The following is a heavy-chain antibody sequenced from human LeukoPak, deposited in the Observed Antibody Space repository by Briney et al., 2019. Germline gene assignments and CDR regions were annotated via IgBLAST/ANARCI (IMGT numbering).Heavy chain of an antibody. D-gene: IGHD3-10*01. J-gene: IGHJ4*02. CDR3: ARESAGTMVRGVINY. CDR1: GGSISSSSYY. Sequence: PSETLSLTCTVSGGSISSSSYYWGWIRQPPGKGLEWIGSIYYSGSTYYNPSLKSRVTISVDTSKNQFSLKLSSVTAADTAVYYCARESAGTMVRGVINYWGQGTLVTVSS. V-gene: IGHV4-39*07. CDR2: IYYSGST.